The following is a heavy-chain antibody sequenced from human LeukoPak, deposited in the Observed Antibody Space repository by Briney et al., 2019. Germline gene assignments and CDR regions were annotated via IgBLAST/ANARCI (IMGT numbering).Heavy chain of an antibody. V-gene: IGHV4-59*08. CDR2: IYYSGST. Sequence: PSETLSLTCTVSGGSISSYYWSWIRQPPGKGLEWIGYIYYSGSTNYNPSLKSRVTISVDTSKNQFSLKLSSVTAADTAVYYCARKWDWNDWGTWDSGDAFDIWGQGTMVTVSS. CDR3: ARKWDWNDWGTWDSGDAFDI. D-gene: IGHD1-1*01. J-gene: IGHJ3*02. CDR1: GGSISSYY.